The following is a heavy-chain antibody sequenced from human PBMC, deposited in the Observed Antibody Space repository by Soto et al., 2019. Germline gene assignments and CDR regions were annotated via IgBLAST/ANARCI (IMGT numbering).Heavy chain of an antibody. V-gene: IGHV3-48*02. CDR3: AREMGACSDSSCYPGPYDS. CDR1: GFTFTSYS. D-gene: IGHD3-16*01. J-gene: IGHJ5*02. Sequence: PGWSLRLSCASSGFTFTSYSMKWVRQAPGQGLEWVSYITSKSTTIKYADSVKGRFTVSRDNAKNSLYLQLNSLRDEDTAVYYCAREMGACSDSSCYPGPYDSWGQGTLVTVSS. CDR2: ITSKSTTI.